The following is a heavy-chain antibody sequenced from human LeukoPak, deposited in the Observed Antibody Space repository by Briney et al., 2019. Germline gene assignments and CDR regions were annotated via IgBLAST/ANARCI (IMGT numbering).Heavy chain of an antibody. CDR1: GGSISGQF. CDR3: ARHLSYSGSGPYFDS. V-gene: IGHV4-59*08. CDR2: IYYTGIS. J-gene: IGHJ4*02. Sequence: SETLSLTRTVSGGSISGQFWSWTRQPPGKRLEWIAYIYYTGISDYNPSLKSRATISLDTPKNQFSLRLTSVTAADTAVYYCARHLSYSGSGPYFDSWGQGTLVTVSS. D-gene: IGHD3-10*01.